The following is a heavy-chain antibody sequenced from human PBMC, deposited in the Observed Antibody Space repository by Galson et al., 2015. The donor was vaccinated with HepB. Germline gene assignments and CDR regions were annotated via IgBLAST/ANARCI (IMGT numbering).Heavy chain of an antibody. D-gene: IGHD6-13*01. CDR1: GGTFSSYA. V-gene: IGHV1-69*13. J-gene: IGHJ2*01. Sequence: SVKVSCKASGGTFSSYAISWVRQAPGQGLEWMGGIIPIFGTANYAQKFQGRVTITADESTSTAYMELSSLRSEDTAVYYCARRGLYSSSWNDWYFDLWGRGTLVTVSS. CDR2: IIPIFGTA. CDR3: ARRGLYSSSWNDWYFDL.